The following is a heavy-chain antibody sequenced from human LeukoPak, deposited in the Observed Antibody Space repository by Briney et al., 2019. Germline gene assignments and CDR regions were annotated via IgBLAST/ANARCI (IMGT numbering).Heavy chain of an antibody. CDR2: VSSDATT. V-gene: IGHV4-59*08. Sequence: TSSETLSLTRSVSGHSVTSSVWSSTRHPPGRGLEWIGYVSSDATTKYTPSLRTRLIMSVDTAKNDISLSQMSVPAAHTAIYFCTGLDCIVEVCYNHWGRGTLVTVSS. J-gene: IGHJ4*02. CDR3: TGLDCIVEVCYNH. CDR1: GHSVTSSV. D-gene: IGHD5-24*01.